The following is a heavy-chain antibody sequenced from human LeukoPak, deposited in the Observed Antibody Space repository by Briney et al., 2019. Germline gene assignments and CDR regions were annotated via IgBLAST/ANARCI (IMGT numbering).Heavy chain of an antibody. V-gene: IGHV3-7*03. Sequence: GGSLRLSCAASGFIFTNYFMSWVRQAPGKGLEWVANMNQDGSEEYYVDSVKGRFTISRDNAKNSLYLQMSSLNVEDTAVYYCARNNLWAHDIWGQGTMATVSS. CDR2: MNQDGSEE. CDR1: GFIFTNYF. J-gene: IGHJ3*02. D-gene: IGHD1-20*01. CDR3: ARNNLWAHDI.